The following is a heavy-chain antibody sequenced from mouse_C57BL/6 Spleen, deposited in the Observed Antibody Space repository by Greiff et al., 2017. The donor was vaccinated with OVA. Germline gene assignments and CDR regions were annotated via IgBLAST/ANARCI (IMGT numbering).Heavy chain of an antibody. J-gene: IGHJ1*03. CDR3: ARGDYYGSSCYCEG. D-gene: IGHD1-1*01. Sequence: VQLQQPGAELVKPGASVKMSCTASGYTFTSYWITWVKQRPGQGLEWIGDIYPGSGSTNYNEKFKSKATLTVDTSSSTAYMQLSSLTSEDSAVYYCARGDYYGSSCYCEGWGKGTTLTVAS. CDR1: GYTFTSYW. V-gene: IGHV1-55*01. CDR2: IYPGSGST.